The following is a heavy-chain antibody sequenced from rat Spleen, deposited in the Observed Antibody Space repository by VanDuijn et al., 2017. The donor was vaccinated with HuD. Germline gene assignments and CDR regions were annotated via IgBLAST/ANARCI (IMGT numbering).Heavy chain of an antibody. D-gene: IGHD1-6*01. CDR2: ISPSGGST. V-gene: IGHV5-19*01. J-gene: IGHJ3*01. CDR1: GFTFSDHY. Sequence: EVQLAESGGGLVQPGRSLKLSCAASGFTFSDHYMAWFRKAPTKGLEWVASISPSGGSTSYRDSVKGRFSISRDNAKTTLYLQMDSLRSEDTATYYCATAGARISRFAYWGQGTLVTVSS. CDR3: ATAGARISRFAY.